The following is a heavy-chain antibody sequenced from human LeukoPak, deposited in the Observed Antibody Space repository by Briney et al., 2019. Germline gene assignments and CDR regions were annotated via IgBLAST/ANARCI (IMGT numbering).Heavy chain of an antibody. V-gene: IGHV4-39*07. D-gene: IGHD3-10*01. Sequence: SETLSLTCTVSGGSISSSSYYWGWIRQLPGKGLEWIGSIYYSGSTYYNPSLKSRVTISVDTSKNQFSLKLSSVTAADTAVYYCARVYGSGSYYNGYYYYYMDVWGKGTTVTISS. CDR3: ARVYGSGSYYNGYYYYYMDV. CDR1: GGSISSSSYY. CDR2: IYYSGST. J-gene: IGHJ6*03.